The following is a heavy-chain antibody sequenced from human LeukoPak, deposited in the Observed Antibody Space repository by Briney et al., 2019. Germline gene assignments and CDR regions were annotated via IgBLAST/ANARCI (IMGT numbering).Heavy chain of an antibody. D-gene: IGHD3-22*01. Sequence: PGGSLRLSCAASGFTFSSYGMHWVRQAPGKGLEWVAVISYDGSNKYYADSVKGRFTISRDNSKNTLYLQMNSLRAEDTAVYYCARDGVYDSSGLGGAGDYWGQGTLVTVSS. CDR1: GFTFSSYG. V-gene: IGHV3-30*03. CDR3: ARDGVYDSSGLGGAGDY. J-gene: IGHJ4*02. CDR2: ISYDGSNK.